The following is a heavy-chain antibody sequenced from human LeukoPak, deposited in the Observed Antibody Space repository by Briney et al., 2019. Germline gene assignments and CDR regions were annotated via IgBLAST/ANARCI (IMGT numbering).Heavy chain of an antibody. J-gene: IGHJ1*01. CDR1: GFNFNTYA. D-gene: IGHD3-16*02. Sequence: GGSLRLSCAASGFNFNTYAIHWVRQAPGKGLEWVAFIWFDGSEQYYADSVKGRFIISRDNSKSTSNLQLNSLRAEDTAVYFCAREGDSRWGELSPWGQGTLVTVSS. V-gene: IGHV3-33*01. CDR2: IWFDGSEQ. CDR3: AREGDSRWGELSP.